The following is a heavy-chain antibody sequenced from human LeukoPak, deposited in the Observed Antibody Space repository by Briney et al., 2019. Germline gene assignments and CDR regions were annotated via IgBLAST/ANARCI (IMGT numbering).Heavy chain of an antibody. Sequence: GGSLRLSCAASGFTVSSNYMSWVRQAPGKGLEWVSSISSSSSYIYYADSVKGRFTISRDNAKNSLYLQMNSLRAEDTAVYYCARKGFDYYDSSGYFLIDYWGQGTLVTVSS. CDR2: ISSSSSYI. CDR3: ARKGFDYYDSSGYFLIDY. D-gene: IGHD3-22*01. CDR1: GFTVSSNY. V-gene: IGHV3-21*01. J-gene: IGHJ4*02.